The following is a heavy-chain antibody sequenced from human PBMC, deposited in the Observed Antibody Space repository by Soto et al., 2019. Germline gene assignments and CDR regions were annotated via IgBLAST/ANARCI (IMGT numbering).Heavy chain of an antibody. D-gene: IGHD6-13*01. V-gene: IGHV4-39*01. Sequence: SETLSLTCTVSGGSMSSSSYYWGWIRQPPGKGLEWIGSIYYSGSTYYNPSLKSRVTISVDTSKNQFSLKLSSVTAADTAVYYCARSGVAAAGPEDWFDPWGQGTLVTVSS. CDR1: GGSMSSSSYY. CDR3: ARSGVAAAGPEDWFDP. CDR2: IYYSGST. J-gene: IGHJ5*02.